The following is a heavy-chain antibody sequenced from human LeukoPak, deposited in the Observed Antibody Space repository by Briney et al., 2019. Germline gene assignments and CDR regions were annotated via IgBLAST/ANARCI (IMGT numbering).Heavy chain of an antibody. CDR3: ARETVTTSPWFDP. Sequence: KSGGSLRLSCAASGFTFSDYYMSWIRQAPGKGLEWVSYISSSGSTIYYADSVKGRFTISRDNAKNSLYLQMNSLRAEDTAVYYCARETVTTSPWFDPWGQGTLVTVSS. V-gene: IGHV3-11*04. D-gene: IGHD4-17*01. CDR2: ISSSGSTI. CDR1: GFTFSDYY. J-gene: IGHJ5*02.